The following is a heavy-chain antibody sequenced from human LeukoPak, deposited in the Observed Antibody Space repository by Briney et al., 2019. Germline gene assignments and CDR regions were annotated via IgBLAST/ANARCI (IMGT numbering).Heavy chain of an antibody. Sequence: PGGSLRLSCAASGFTFSSYSMNWVRQAPGKGLEWFSSISSSSSYIYYADSVKGRFTISRDNAKNSLYLQMNSLRAEDTAVYYCARVLYGSGSYDLDYWGQGTLVTVSS. V-gene: IGHV3-21*01. CDR3: ARVLYGSGSYDLDY. CDR2: ISSSSSYI. J-gene: IGHJ4*02. CDR1: GFTFSSYS. D-gene: IGHD3-10*01.